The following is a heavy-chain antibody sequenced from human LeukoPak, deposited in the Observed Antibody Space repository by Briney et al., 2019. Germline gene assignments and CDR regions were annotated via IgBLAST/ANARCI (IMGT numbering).Heavy chain of an antibody. J-gene: IGHJ4*02. Sequence: GASVKVSCKASGYTFTSYYMHWVRQAPGQGLEWMGIINPSGGSTSYAQKFQGRVTMTRDMSTSTVYMELSSLRSEDTAVYYCARLPGNREPDYWGQGTLVTVSS. V-gene: IGHV1-46*01. CDR2: INPSGGST. CDR3: ARLPGNREPDY. D-gene: IGHD4-23*01. CDR1: GYTFTSYY.